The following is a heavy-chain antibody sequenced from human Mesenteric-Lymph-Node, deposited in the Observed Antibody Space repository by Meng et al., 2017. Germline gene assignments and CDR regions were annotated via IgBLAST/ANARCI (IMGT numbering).Heavy chain of an antibody. CDR3: ARSSSGYYYGGDY. D-gene: IGHD3-22*01. J-gene: IGHJ4*02. Sequence: QVQLVQAGAEGKKPGSSVKVSCKAAGGTFTGYYIHWVRQAPGQGLEWMGGIIPIFGTANYAQKFQGRVTITADESTSTAYMELSSLRSEDTAVYYCARSSSGYYYGGDYWGQGTLVTVSS. V-gene: IGHV1-69*01. CDR1: GGTFTGYY. CDR2: IIPIFGTA.